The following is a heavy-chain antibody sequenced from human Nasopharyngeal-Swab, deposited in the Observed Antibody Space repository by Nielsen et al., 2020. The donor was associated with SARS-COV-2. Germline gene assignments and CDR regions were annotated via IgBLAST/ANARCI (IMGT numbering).Heavy chain of an antibody. J-gene: IGHJ4*02. CDR2: ISGSGGST. V-gene: IGHV3-23*01. Sequence: GESLQISCAASGFTFSSYAMSWVRQAPGKGLEWVSAISGSGGSTYYADSVKGRFTISRDNSKNTLYLQMNSLRAEDTAVYYCARGGSYSSSWYPTYWGQGTLVTVSS. D-gene: IGHD6-13*01. CDR3: ARGGSYSSSWYPTY. CDR1: GFTFSSYA.